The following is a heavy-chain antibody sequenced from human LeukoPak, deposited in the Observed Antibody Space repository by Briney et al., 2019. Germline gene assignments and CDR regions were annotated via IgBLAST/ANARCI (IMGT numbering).Heavy chain of an antibody. J-gene: IGHJ4*02. V-gene: IGHV3-7*04. CDR2: IKQDGGEK. CDR3: ARDYFGSGSYADY. D-gene: IGHD3-10*01. Sequence: GGSLRLSCADSGFLFSNSWMAWVRQAPGRGLEWVANIKQDGGEKYHVDSVKGRFTISRDNAKNSLYLQMNSLRAEDTGVYYCARDYFGSGSYADYWGQGTLVTVSS. CDR1: GFLFSNSW.